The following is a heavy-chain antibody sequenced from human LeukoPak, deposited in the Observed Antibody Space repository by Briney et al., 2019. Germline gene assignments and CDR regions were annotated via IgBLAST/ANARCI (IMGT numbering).Heavy chain of an antibody. CDR3: AKAYSVDSSGYIDY. CDR1: GFTFSSYG. D-gene: IGHD3-22*01. V-gene: IGHV3-30*18. CDR2: ISCDGTNK. J-gene: IGHJ4*02. Sequence: GGSLRLSCVGSGFTFSSYGMHWVRQAPGKGLEWVAVISCDGTNKYYADSVKGRFTISRDKSKNTLYLQVNSLRAEDTAVYYCAKAYSVDSSGYIDYWGQGTLVTVSS.